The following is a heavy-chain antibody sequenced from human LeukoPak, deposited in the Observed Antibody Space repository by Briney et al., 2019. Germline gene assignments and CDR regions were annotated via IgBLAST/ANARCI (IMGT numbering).Heavy chain of an antibody. CDR3: ARVNYYDSPRGYFDY. J-gene: IGHJ4*02. D-gene: IGHD3-22*01. CDR1: GVSISSSSYY. Sequence: SETLSLTCTVSGVSISSSSYYWGWIRQPPGKGLEWIGSIYYSGSTYYNPSLKSRVTISVDTSKNQFSLKLSSVTAADTAVYYCARVNYYDSPRGYFDYWGQGTLVTVSS. V-gene: IGHV4-39*01. CDR2: IYYSGST.